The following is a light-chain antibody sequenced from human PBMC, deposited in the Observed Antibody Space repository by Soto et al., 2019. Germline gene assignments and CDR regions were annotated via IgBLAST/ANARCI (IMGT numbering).Light chain of an antibody. V-gene: IGKV3-15*01. CDR3: QQRSNWPRAT. CDR2: GAS. CDR1: QSVSSN. Sequence: EIVMTQSPATLSVSPGERATLSCRASQSVSSNLAWYQQKPGQAPRLLIYGASTRATGIPARFSGSGSGTEFTLTISSLEPEDFAVYYCQQRSNWPRATFGGGTKVDIK. J-gene: IGKJ4*01.